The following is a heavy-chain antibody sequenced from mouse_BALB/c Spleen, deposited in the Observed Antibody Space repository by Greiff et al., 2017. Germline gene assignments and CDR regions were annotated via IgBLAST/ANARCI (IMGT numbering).Heavy chain of an antibody. D-gene: IGHD2-2*01. CDR1: GFTFSSFG. CDR3: ARSAYGYEGLAY. J-gene: IGHJ3*01. Sequence: EVQRVESGGGLVQPGGSRKLSCAASGFTFSSFGMHWVRQAPEKGLEWVAYISSGSSTNYYAATVKGRFTISRDNPKNTLFLQMTSLRSEDTAMYYCARSAYGYEGLAYWGQGTLVTVSA. CDR2: ISSGSSTN. V-gene: IGHV5-17*02.